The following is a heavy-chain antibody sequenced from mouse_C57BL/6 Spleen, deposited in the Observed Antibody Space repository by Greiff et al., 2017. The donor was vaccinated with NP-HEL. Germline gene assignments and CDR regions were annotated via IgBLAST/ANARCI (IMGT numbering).Heavy chain of an antibody. J-gene: IGHJ4*01. CDR1: GFTFSDYG. CDR2: ISSGRSTI. D-gene: IGHD2-4*01. CDR3: ARRDNYDYDGAMDY. V-gene: IGHV5-17*01. Sequence: EVKLVESGGGLVKPGGSLKLSCAASGFTFSDYGMHWVRQAPEKGLEWVAYISSGRSTIYYAATVKGRFTISRDNAKNTLFLQMTSLRSEDTAMYYCARRDNYDYDGAMDYWGQGTSVTVSS.